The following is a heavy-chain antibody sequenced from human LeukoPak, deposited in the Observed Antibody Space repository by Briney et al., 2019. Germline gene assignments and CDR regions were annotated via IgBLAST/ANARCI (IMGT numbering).Heavy chain of an antibody. CDR3: ARGRYSGFTMMVVGSDY. CDR2: MNPNSGNT. CDR1: GYTFTSYD. D-gene: IGHD3-22*01. J-gene: IGHJ4*02. Sequence: GASVKVSCKASGYTFTSYDINWVRQATGQGLEWMGWMNPNSGNTGYAQKFQGRVTMTRNTSISTAYMELSSLRSEDTAVYYCARGRYSGFTMMVVGSDYWGQGTLVTVSS. V-gene: IGHV1-8*01.